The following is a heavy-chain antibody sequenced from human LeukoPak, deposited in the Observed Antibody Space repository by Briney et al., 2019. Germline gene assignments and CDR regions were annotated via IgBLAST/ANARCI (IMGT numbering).Heavy chain of an antibody. Sequence: GGSLRLSCAASGFTFDDYAMHWVRQAPGKGLEWVSGISWNSGNIGYADSVKGRFTISRDNAKNSLHLQMNSLRAEDTALYYCAKDISTSTMVYLGLDVWGQGTTVTVSS. J-gene: IGHJ6*02. CDR1: GFTFDDYA. D-gene: IGHD3-10*01. V-gene: IGHV3-9*01. CDR3: AKDISTSTMVYLGLDV. CDR2: ISWNSGNI.